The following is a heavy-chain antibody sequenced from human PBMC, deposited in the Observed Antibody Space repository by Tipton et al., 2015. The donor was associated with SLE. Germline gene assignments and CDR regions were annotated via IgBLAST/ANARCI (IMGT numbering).Heavy chain of an antibody. CDR3: ARDYYEDAFDI. Sequence: TLSLTCTVYGGSLSGYWWSWIRQSPGKGLEWIGYIYTSGSTDYNPSLKSRVTISVDTSKNQFSLKLSSVTAADTAVYYCARDYYEDAFDIWGQGTMVTVSS. CDR1: GGSLSGYW. CDR2: IYTSGST. V-gene: IGHV4-4*08. D-gene: IGHD3-3*01. J-gene: IGHJ3*02.